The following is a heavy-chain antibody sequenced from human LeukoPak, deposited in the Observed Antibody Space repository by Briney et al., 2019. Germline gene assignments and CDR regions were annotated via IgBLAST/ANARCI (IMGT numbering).Heavy chain of an antibody. J-gene: IGHJ4*02. V-gene: IGHV3-48*03. CDR2: ISSSGSTI. D-gene: IGHD6-13*01. CDR1: GFTFSSYE. CDR3: ARPPPYSSSWYVFDY. Sequence: PGGSLRLSCAASGFTFSSYEMNWVRPAPGKGLEWVSYISSSGSTIYYADSVKGRFTISRDNAKNSLYLQMNSLRAEDTAVYYCARPPPYSSSWYVFDYWGQGTLVTVSS.